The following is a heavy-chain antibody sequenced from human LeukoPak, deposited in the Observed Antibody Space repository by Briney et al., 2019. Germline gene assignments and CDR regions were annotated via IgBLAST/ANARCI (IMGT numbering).Heavy chain of an antibody. CDR3: ARGSGRDGYNFRRDFDY. J-gene: IGHJ4*02. CDR1: GYTFTGYY. Sequence: RASVKVSCKASGYTFTGYYMHWVRQAPGQGLEWMGWINPNSGGTNYAQKFQGRVTMTRDTSISTAYMELSRLRSDDTAVYYCARGSGRDGYNFRRDFDYWGQGTLVTVSS. V-gene: IGHV1-2*02. CDR2: INPNSGGT. D-gene: IGHD5-24*01.